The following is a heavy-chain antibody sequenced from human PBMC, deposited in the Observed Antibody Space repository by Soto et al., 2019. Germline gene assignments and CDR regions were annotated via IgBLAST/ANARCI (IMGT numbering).Heavy chain of an antibody. Sequence: ASVKVSCKASGYTFTSYGLSWVRQAPGQGLEWMGWISAYNGNTNYAQKLQGRVTMTTDTSTSTAYMELRSLRSDDTAVYYCARELSSWYSFNYYYGMDVWGQGTTVTVSS. CDR1: GYTFTSYG. CDR3: ARELSSWYSFNYYYGMDV. V-gene: IGHV1-18*01. J-gene: IGHJ6*02. CDR2: ISAYNGNT. D-gene: IGHD6-13*01.